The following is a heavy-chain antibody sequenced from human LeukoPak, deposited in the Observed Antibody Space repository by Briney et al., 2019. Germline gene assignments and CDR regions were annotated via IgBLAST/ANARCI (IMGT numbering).Heavy chain of an antibody. CDR3: ARESDSSGYYSDAFDI. CDR1: GYSFTSYW. CDR2: IYPGDSDT. Sequence: GESLKISCKGSGYSFTSYWIGWVRQMPGKGLEWMGIIYPGDSDTRYSPSFQGQVTISADKSISTAYLQWSSLKASDTAMYYCARESDSSGYYSDAFDIWGQGTMDTVSS. V-gene: IGHV5-51*01. J-gene: IGHJ3*02. D-gene: IGHD3-22*01.